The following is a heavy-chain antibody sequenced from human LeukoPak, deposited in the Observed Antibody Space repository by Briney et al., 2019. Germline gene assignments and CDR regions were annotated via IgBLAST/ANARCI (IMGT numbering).Heavy chain of an antibody. Sequence: GGSLRLSCAASGFTFSNYAMHWVRQAPGKGLEYVSVINSNGRNTYYVNSVKGRFIISRDNSKNTLYLQMGSLRPEDTGVYYCAREPALGDLDYWGQGTLVTVSS. D-gene: IGHD4-17*01. V-gene: IGHV3-64*01. CDR3: AREPALGDLDY. J-gene: IGHJ4*02. CDR1: GFTFSNYA. CDR2: INSNGRNT.